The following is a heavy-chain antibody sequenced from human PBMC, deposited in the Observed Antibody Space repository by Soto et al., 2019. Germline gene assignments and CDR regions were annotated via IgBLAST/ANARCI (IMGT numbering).Heavy chain of an antibody. CDR1: GFTFSNAW. V-gene: IGHV3-15*01. D-gene: IGHD2-21*02. Sequence: GGSLRLSCAASGFTFSNAWMSWVRQAPGKGLEWVGRIKSKTDGGTTDYAAPVKGRFTISRDDSKNTLYLQMHSLKTEDTAVYYCTTDITVVTPYYYGMDVWGQGTTVTVSS. CDR2: IKSKTDGGTT. CDR3: TTDITVVTPYYYGMDV. J-gene: IGHJ6*02.